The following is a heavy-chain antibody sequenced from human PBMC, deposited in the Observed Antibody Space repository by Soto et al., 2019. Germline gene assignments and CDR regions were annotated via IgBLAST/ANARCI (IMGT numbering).Heavy chain of an antibody. V-gene: IGHV3-23*01. Sequence: GGSLRLSCEASGFTLTSYDMSWVRHAPGKGLEWVSLITRSGGSVRYAESVRGRFTVSRDTSKKTLYLQMNSLRADDTAVYYCARDPGGGTFDLWGQGTMVTVSS. J-gene: IGHJ3*01. CDR1: GFTLTSYD. D-gene: IGHD3-16*01. CDR3: ARDPGGGTFDL. CDR2: ITRSGGSV.